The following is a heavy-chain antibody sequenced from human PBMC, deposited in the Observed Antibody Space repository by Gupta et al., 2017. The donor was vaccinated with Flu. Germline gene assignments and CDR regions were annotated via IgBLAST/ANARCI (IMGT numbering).Heavy chain of an antibody. D-gene: IGHD4-17*01. V-gene: IGHV3-21*01. Sequence: VRQAPGKGLEWVSFISSSSSYIYYADSVKGRFTISRDNAKNSLYLQMNSLRAEDTAVYYCARAWDHYAPCDYWGQGALVTVSS. CDR3: ARAWDHYAPCDY. J-gene: IGHJ4*02. CDR2: ISSSSSYI.